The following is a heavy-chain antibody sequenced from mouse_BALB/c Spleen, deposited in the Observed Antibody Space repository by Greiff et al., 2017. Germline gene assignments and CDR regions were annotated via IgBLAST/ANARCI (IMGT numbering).Heavy chain of an antibody. CDR1: GFSLTGYG. CDR3: SRTAMDY. V-gene: IGHV2-6-7*01. J-gene: IGHJ4*01. CDR2: IWGGGST. Sequence: VNVVESGPGLVAPSQSLSITCTVSGFSLTGYGVNWVRQPPGKGLEWLGMIWGGGSTDYNSALKSRLSISKDNSKSQVFLKMNSLQTDDTAMYYCSRTAMDYWGQGTSVTVSS.